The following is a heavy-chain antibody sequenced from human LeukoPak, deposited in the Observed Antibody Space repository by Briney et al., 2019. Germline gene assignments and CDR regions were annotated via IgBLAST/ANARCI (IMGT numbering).Heavy chain of an antibody. Sequence: SETLSLTCALSGGSFRGYYWSGLRQPPGKGVEWIGEINHSGSTNYNPSLKSRVTISVDTSKNQFSLKLSSVTAADTAVYYCARFFPNYFDYWGQGTLVTVSS. CDR3: ARFFPNYFDY. CDR1: GGSFRGYY. CDR2: INHSGST. J-gene: IGHJ4*02. D-gene: IGHD3-3*01. V-gene: IGHV4-34*01.